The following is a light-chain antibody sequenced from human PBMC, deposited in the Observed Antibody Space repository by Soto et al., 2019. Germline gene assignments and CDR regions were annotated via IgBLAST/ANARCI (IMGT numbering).Light chain of an antibody. CDR1: QSTSSW. Sequence: DIQMTQSPSTLSASVGDRVTITCRASQSTSSWLAWYQQKPGKAPKLLIYKASSLESGVPSRFSGSGSGTEITLTISSLQTDDFATYSCQQYNSYSLTWTFGQGTKVDIK. CDR3: QQYNSYSLTWT. V-gene: IGKV1-5*03. CDR2: KAS. J-gene: IGKJ1*01.